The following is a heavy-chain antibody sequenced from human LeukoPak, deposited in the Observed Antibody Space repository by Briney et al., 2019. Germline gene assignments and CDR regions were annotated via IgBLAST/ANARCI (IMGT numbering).Heavy chain of an antibody. D-gene: IGHD6-13*01. Sequence: GGSLRLSCAASGFTFRDYYMSWLRQAPGKGLEWVSYISSSGSTMYYADSVKGRFTISRDNAKNSLYLQMNSLRAEDTAVYYCARDRGGGVSPHYGMDVSGQGTTVTASS. V-gene: IGHV3-11*01. CDR3: ARDRGGGVSPHYGMDV. J-gene: IGHJ6*02. CDR1: GFTFRDYY. CDR2: ISSSGSTM.